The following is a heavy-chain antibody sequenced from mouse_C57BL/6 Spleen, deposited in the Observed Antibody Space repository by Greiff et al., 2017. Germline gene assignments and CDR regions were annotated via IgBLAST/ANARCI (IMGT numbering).Heavy chain of an antibody. CDR2: IDPSDSDT. D-gene: IGHD3-2*02. CDR3: ARSISSGFYYYAMDY. CDR1: GYTFTSYW. Sequence: QVQLQQPGAELVRPGSSVKLSCKASGYTFTSYWMHWVKQRPIQGLEWIGTIDPSDSDTHYNQKFKDKATLTVDKSSSTAYMQLSSLTSEDSAVYYCARSISSGFYYYAMDYWGQGTSVTVSS. J-gene: IGHJ4*01. V-gene: IGHV1-52*01.